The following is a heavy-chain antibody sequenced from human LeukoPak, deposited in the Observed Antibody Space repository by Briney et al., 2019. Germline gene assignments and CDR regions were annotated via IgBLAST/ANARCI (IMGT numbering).Heavy chain of an antibody. CDR1: GFTFSSYA. V-gene: IGHV3-30-3*01. CDR3: ARGPRVVDCSSTSCYGLDY. Sequence: GGSLRLSCAASGFTFSSYAMHWVRQAPGKGLEWVAVISYDGNNKYHADSVKGRFTISRDNSKNTLYLQMNSLRAEDTAVYYCARGPRVVDCSSTSCYGLDYWGQGTLVTVSS. D-gene: IGHD2-2*01. J-gene: IGHJ4*02. CDR2: ISYDGNNK.